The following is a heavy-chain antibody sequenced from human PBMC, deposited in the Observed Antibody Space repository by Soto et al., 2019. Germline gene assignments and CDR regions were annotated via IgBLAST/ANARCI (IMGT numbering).Heavy chain of an antibody. CDR1: GGTFSSYT. CDR2: IIPILGIA. V-gene: IGHV1-69*02. J-gene: IGHJ4*02. CDR3: AKVYFAELSFFDY. Sequence: SVKVSCKASGGTFSSYTISWVRQAPGQGLEWMGRIIPILGIANYAQKFQGRVTITADKSTSTAYMELSSLRSEDTAVYYCAKVYFAELSFFDYWGQGALVTVSS. D-gene: IGHD3-16*02.